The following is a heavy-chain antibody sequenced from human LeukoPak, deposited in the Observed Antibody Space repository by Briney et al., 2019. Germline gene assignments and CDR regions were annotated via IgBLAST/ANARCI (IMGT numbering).Heavy chain of an antibody. J-gene: IGHJ4*02. Sequence: ASVKVSCKASGYTFTGYYMHWVRQAPGQGLEWMGWINPNSGGTNYAQKFQGRVTMTRDTSISTAYMELSRLRSDDTAEYYCARVLHPIYGTVGYWGQGTLVTVSS. CDR3: ARVLHPIYGTVGY. D-gene: IGHD3-9*01. CDR2: INPNSGGT. CDR1: GYTFTGYY. V-gene: IGHV1-2*02.